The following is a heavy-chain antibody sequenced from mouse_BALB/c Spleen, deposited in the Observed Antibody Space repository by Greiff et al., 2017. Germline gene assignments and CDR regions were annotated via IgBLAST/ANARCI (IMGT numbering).Heavy chain of an antibody. CDR2: IWGDGST. J-gene: IGHJ4*01. Sequence: VQRVESGPGLVAPSQSLSITCTVSGFSLTGYGVNWVRQPPGKGLEWLGMIWGDGSTDYNSALKSRLSISKDNSKSQVFLKMNSLQTDDTARYYCAREGYRYDGDYAMDYWGQGTSVTVSS. CDR3: AREGYRYDGDYAMDY. D-gene: IGHD2-14*01. V-gene: IGHV2-6-7*01. CDR1: GFSLTGYG.